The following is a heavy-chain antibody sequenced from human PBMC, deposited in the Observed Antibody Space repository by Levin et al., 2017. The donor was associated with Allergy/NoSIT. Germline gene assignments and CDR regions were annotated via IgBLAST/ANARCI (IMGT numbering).Heavy chain of an antibody. J-gene: IGHJ4*01. CDR2: ISASGTTT. V-gene: IGHV3-23*01. CDR1: GFTFRSYA. Sequence: PGGSLRLSCAASGFTFRSYAMSWVRQTPGKGLEWVSSISASGTTTYYADSVKGPFTISRDNSKNTLYLQLSSLRAEATAVYYCTKGVGAGFAYVAPDNWGHGTLVIVSS. D-gene: IGHD3-16*01. CDR3: TKGVGAGFAYVAPDN.